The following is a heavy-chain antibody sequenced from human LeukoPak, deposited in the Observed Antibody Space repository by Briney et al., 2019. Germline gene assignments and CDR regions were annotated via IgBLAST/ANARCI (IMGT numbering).Heavy chain of an antibody. CDR2: IRGSGGDT. V-gene: IGHV3-64D*06. CDR1: GFTFSGFS. Sequence: GGSLRLSCAVSGFTFSGFSMHWVRQAPGMGLEYLSRIRGSGGDTYYADSIMGRFTISRDNMKNTLYLQMTSLRTDDTAVYYCVGKAGLSCPDIRCGFFGYWGNGILVTVSS. CDR3: VGKAGLSCPDIRCGFFGY. J-gene: IGHJ4*01. D-gene: IGHD2-2*01.